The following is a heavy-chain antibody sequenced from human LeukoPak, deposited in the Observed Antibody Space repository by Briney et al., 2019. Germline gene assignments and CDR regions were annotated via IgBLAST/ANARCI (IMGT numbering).Heavy chain of an antibody. D-gene: IGHD6-13*01. CDR1: GYTFTSYG. V-gene: IGHV1-18*01. Sequence: GASVKVSCKASGYTFTSYGISWVRQAPGQGLEWMGWISVYNGNTNYAQKLQGRVTMTTDTSTSTAYMELRSLRSDDTAVYYCARDLEYSSSWRPYYMDVWGKGTTVTVSS. CDR2: ISVYNGNT. J-gene: IGHJ6*03. CDR3: ARDLEYSSSWRPYYMDV.